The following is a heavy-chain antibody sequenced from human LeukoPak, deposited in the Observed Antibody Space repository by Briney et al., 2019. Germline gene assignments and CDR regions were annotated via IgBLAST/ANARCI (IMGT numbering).Heavy chain of an antibody. CDR1: GGSISSYY. Sequence: SETLSLTCTVSGGSISSYYWSWIRQPPGKGLEWIGYIYYSGSTNYSPSLKSRVTMSVDTSKNQFSLKLSSVTAADTAVYYCARGVRARHDAFDIWGQGTMVTVSS. V-gene: IGHV4-59*01. D-gene: IGHD6-6*01. J-gene: IGHJ3*02. CDR3: ARGVRARHDAFDI. CDR2: IYYSGST.